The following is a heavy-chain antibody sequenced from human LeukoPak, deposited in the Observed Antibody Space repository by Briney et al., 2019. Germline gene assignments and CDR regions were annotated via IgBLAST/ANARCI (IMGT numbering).Heavy chain of an antibody. V-gene: IGHV3-74*01. CDR3: ARPCSGGSCYPWSAFDI. J-gene: IGHJ3*02. CDR1: GFTFSSYW. D-gene: IGHD2-15*01. Sequence: QPGGSLRLSCAASGFTFSSYWMHWVRQAPGKGLEWVSRINSNASSNSYADSATGRFTISSDNAKNKQYLQMNSRRAEDTAVYYCARPCSGGSCYPWSAFDIWGQGTMVTVSS. CDR2: INSNASSN.